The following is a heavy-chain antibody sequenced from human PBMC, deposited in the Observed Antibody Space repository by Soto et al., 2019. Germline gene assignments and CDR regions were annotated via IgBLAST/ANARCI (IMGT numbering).Heavy chain of an antibody. Sequence: EVQLLESGGGLVQPGGSLTLSCAASGFTFNNYAMNWVRQAPGKGLEWVSAISGSGDKTYYADSVKGRFTISRDISKNMVYLQMNSLRADDTAVYYCAKVDERFRYYFDYWGQGTLVTVSS. CDR2: ISGSGDKT. V-gene: IGHV3-23*01. CDR1: GFTFNNYA. J-gene: IGHJ4*02. D-gene: IGHD2-2*03. CDR3: AKVDERFRYYFDY.